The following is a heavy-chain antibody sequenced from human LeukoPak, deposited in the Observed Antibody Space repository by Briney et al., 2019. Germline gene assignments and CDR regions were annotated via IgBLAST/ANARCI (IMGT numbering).Heavy chain of an antibody. CDR3: ARLPPWSYGSGTYYYGMDV. D-gene: IGHD3-10*01. CDR2: IYPGDSGT. V-gene: IGHV5-51*01. Sequence: GESLKISCKGSGYSFTNYWIGWVRQMPGKGLEWMGIIYPGDSGTRYSPSFQGQVTITADKSISTAYLQWSSLKASDTAMYYCARLPPWSYGSGTYYYGMDVWGQGTTVTVSS. J-gene: IGHJ6*02. CDR1: GYSFTNYW.